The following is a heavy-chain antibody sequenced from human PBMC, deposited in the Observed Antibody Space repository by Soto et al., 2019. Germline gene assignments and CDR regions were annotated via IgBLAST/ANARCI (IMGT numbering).Heavy chain of an antibody. CDR3: ARRNLYYYYYDTDV. Sequence: GGSLRLSCAASGFTVSSNYMSWVRQAPGKGLEWVSVIYSGGSTYYADSVRGRFTISRDNSKNTLYLQMNSLRAEDTAVYYCARRNLYYYYYDTDVLGKGTTVTAP. J-gene: IGHJ6*03. CDR1: GFTVSSNY. D-gene: IGHD1-1*01. CDR2: IYSGGST. V-gene: IGHV3-66*04.